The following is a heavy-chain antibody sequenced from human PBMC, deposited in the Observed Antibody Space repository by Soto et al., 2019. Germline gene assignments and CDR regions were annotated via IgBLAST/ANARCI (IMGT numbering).Heavy chain of an antibody. Sequence: SETLSLTCTVSGGSISSGDYYWSWIRQPPGKGLEWIGYIYYSGSTYYNPSLKSRVTISVDTSKNQFSLKLSSVTAADTAVYYCARAELGRTYYYYYYGMDVWGQVTTVTVSS. D-gene: IGHD1-1*01. CDR3: ARAELGRTYYYYYYGMDV. CDR2: IYYSGST. J-gene: IGHJ6*02. V-gene: IGHV4-30-4*01. CDR1: GGSISSGDYY.